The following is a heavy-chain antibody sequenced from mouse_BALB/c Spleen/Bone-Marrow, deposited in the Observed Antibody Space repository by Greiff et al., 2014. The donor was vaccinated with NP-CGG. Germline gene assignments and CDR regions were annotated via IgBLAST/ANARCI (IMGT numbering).Heavy chain of an antibody. CDR1: GFNIKDTY. CDR2: IDPANGNT. D-gene: IGHD5-1-1*01. J-gene: IGHJ4*01. Sequence: EVQVVESGAELVKPGASVKLSCTASGFNIKDTYIHWVKQRPEQGLEWIGRIDPANGNTKYDSKFLRKGTITADKSSNTAYLQLNSLTSEDTTVYYCARGIPYYPMDYWGQGTSLTVSS. V-gene: IGHV14-3*02. CDR3: ARGIPYYPMDY.